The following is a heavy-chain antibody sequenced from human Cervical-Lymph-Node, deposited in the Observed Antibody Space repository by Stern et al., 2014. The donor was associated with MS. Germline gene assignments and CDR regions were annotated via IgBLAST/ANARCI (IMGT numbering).Heavy chain of an antibody. Sequence: QVQLVESGAEVKKPGSSVKVSCKASGGTFSNYGLNWVRQARGQGLEWMGGSIPIFGTARYAQKFQGRVTITADESTTTAYMELSSLKSEDTAMYYCARDLPPDAGDFEADAFDVWGQGTKVTVSS. V-gene: IGHV1-69*01. D-gene: IGHD2/OR15-2a*01. J-gene: IGHJ3*01. CDR2: SIPIFGTA. CDR1: GGTFSNYG. CDR3: ARDLPPDAGDFEADAFDV.